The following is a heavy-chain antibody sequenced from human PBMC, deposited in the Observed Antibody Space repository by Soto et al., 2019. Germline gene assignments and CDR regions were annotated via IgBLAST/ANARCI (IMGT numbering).Heavy chain of an antibody. CDR2: INSDGSVS. Sequence: EVQLVESGGGLVQPGGSLRLSCAASGFTFRNYWMYWVRQAPGQGLEWVSRINSDGSVSSYADSVKGRLTISRDNVKNTLYLLMDCLRAEDTAVYYCARGDCVGGSCYSLAGSFYYYMDAWGKGTTVTVFS. CDR3: ARGDCVGGSCYSLAGSFYYYMDA. V-gene: IGHV3-74*02. CDR1: GFTFRNYW. J-gene: IGHJ6*03. D-gene: IGHD2-15*01.